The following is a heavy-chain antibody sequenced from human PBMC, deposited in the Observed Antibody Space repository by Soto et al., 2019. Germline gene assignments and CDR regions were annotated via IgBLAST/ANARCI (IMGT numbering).Heavy chain of an antibody. CDR3: ARDPNLVVVPAAIPFDP. CDR1: GYTFTSYA. V-gene: IGHV1-3*01. CDR2: INAGNGNT. D-gene: IGHD2-2*01. J-gene: IGHJ5*02. Sequence: QVPLVQSGAEVKKPGASVKVSCKASGYTFTSYAMHSVRQAPGQRLGWMGWINAGNGNTKYSQKFQGRVTITRDTSASKAYMELSSLRSEDTAVYYCARDPNLVVVPAAIPFDPWGQGTLVTVSS.